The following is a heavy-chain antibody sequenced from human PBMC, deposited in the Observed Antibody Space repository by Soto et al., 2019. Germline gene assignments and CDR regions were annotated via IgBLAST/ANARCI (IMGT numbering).Heavy chain of an antibody. V-gene: IGHV4-4*02. CDR1: SGSISGSYW. Sequence: QVQLQESRPGLVKPSETLSLTCAVSSGSISGSYWWTWVRQPPGKGLEWIGEINHGGNTNYNPSLKGRVTMSVDKSRNHFSLKLISVTAADTAVYFCAREDSNVWSPHFDFWGQGVLVTVSS. D-gene: IGHD6-19*01. J-gene: IGHJ4*02. CDR3: AREDSNVWSPHFDF. CDR2: INHGGNT.